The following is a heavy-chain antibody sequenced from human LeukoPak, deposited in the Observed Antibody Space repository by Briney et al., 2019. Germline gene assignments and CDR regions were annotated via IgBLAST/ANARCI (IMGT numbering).Heavy chain of an antibody. J-gene: IGHJ6*04. CDR2: ISGRGDAS. D-gene: IGHD1-26*01. CDR1: GFTLSGYA. V-gene: IGHV3-23*01. CDR3: AKAPPDKWEYYYGMDV. Sequence: GGSLRLSCAASGFTLSGYAMTWVRQAPGKGLEWVPAISGRGDASYYAESVKGRFTISRDNSKSTLYLQMNSLRAEDTAVYYCAKAPPDKWEYYYGMDVWGKGPTVTVSS.